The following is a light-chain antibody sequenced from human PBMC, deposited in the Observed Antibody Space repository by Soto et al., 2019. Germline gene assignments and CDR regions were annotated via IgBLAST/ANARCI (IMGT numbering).Light chain of an antibody. V-gene: IGKV3-20*01. CDR1: QSVTSNY. Sequence: EIVLTQSPGTLSLSPGERATLSCRASQSVTSNYLAWYQQKPGQAPGLLIYDTSTRASGVPDRFSGSGSGTEFTLTISRLEPEDFAVYYCQQYGTSPQMFGQGTKVDIK. CDR3: QQYGTSPQM. J-gene: IGKJ1*01. CDR2: DTS.